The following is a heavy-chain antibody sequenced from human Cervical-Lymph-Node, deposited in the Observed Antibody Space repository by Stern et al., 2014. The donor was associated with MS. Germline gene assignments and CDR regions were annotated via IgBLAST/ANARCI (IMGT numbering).Heavy chain of an antibody. J-gene: IGHJ5*02. CDR2: ISASGGAK. Sequence: QVQLVESGGGLVKPGGSLRLTCAASGFTFSDYYMSWVRQAPGKGLEWIAYISASGGAKSHADAVKGGLTISRDNAKNSLYLQMHSLIVEDTAVYYCARHLARLAAAGFNPWGQGTLVTVSS. CDR3: ARHLARLAAAGFNP. V-gene: IGHV3-11*01. D-gene: IGHD6-13*01. CDR1: GFTFSDYY.